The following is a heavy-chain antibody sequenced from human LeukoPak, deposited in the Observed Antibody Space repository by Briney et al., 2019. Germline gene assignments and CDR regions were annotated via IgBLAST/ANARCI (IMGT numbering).Heavy chain of an antibody. CDR2: IYYSGST. V-gene: IGHV4-59*01. J-gene: IGHJ4*02. CDR3: AGTAFYCSTTSCSPFYFAC. CDR1: GCSISSYY. Sequence: SETLSLTCTVSGCSISSYYWSWIRQPPGQGLEWMGYIYYSGSTNYNPYLNGGLTISVDTSKNQFSLMLSSVPAADTAFYYCAGTAFYCSTTSCSPFYFACGREGSPVT. D-gene: IGHD2-2*01.